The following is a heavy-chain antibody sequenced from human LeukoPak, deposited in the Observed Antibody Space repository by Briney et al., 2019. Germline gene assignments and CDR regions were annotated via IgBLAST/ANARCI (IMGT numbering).Heavy chain of an antibody. Sequence: SETLSLTCTVSGGSISSYYWSWIRQPPGKGLEWIGYIYYSGSTNYNPSLKSRVTISVDTSKNQFSLKLSSVTAADTAVYYCARGYSSAWAYYYYMDVWGKGTTVTVSS. V-gene: IGHV4-59*01. D-gene: IGHD6-19*01. J-gene: IGHJ6*03. CDR3: ARGYSSAWAYYYYMDV. CDR1: GGSISSYY. CDR2: IYYSGST.